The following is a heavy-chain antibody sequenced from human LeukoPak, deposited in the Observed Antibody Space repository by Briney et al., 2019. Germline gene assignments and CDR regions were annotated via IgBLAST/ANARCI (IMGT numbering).Heavy chain of an antibody. CDR3: ARLRVQQLASSYYMDV. J-gene: IGHJ6*03. V-gene: IGHV4-39*01. CDR1: GDSVTTTNFY. CDR2: LYYGVNT. D-gene: IGHD6-13*01. Sequence: PSETLSLTCTVSGDSVTTTNFYWGWIRQAPGKGLERIGSLYYGVNTYYKPSLKSRATISVDTSLNQFSLILTSVTAADTGVYYCARLRVQQLASSYYMDVWGKGTTVTVSS.